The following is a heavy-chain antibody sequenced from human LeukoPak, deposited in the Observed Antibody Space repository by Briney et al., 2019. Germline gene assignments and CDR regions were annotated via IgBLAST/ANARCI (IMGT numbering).Heavy chain of an antibody. CDR3: AGASYDSSGVH. D-gene: IGHD3-22*01. J-gene: IGHJ4*02. V-gene: IGHV4-59*01. CDR1: GGSISSYY. CDR2: IYYSGSN. Sequence: SETLSLTCTASGGSISSYYWSWIRQPPGKGLEWIGYIYYSGSNNYNPSLKSRVTISVETSKNQFSLKLSSVTAADTAVYYCAGASYDSSGVHWGQGTLVTVSS.